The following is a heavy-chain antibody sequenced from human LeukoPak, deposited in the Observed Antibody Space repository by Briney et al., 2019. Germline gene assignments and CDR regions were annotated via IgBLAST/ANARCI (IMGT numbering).Heavy chain of an antibody. J-gene: IGHJ4*02. CDR1: GGSISSYY. D-gene: IGHD5-24*01. V-gene: IGHV4-59*01. CDR3: ARDQAGYNLPSYYFDY. CDR2: IYYTGSA. Sequence: PSETLSLTCTVSGGSISSYYWSWIRQPPGKGLEWIGYIYYTGSANYNPSLKSRATISVDTSKNQFSLKLNSVTAADTAVYYCARDQAGYNLPSYYFDYWGQGTLVTVSS.